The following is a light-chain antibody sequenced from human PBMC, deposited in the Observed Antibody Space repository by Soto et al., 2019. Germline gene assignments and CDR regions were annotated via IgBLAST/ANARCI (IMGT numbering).Light chain of an antibody. V-gene: IGKV1-39*01. CDR1: QSISSY. CDR3: QQYNSYS. J-gene: IGKJ1*01. CDR2: AAS. Sequence: DIQMTQSPSSLSASVGDRVTITCRASQSISSYLNWYQQKPGKAPKLLIYAASSLQSVVPSRFSGSGSGTDFTLTISSLQPEDFATYYCQQYNSYSFGQGTKVEIK.